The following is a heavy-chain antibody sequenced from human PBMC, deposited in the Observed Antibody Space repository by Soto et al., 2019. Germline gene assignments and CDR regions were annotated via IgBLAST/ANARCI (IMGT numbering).Heavy chain of an antibody. CDR1: GGTFSSYA. CDR2: IIPIFGTA. V-gene: IGHV1-69*01. J-gene: IGHJ5*02. Sequence: QVQLVQSGAEVKTPGSSVKVSCKASGGTFSSYAISWVRQAPGQGLEWMGGIIPIFGTANYAQKFQGRVTTTADESTSTAYMEPSSRRSEDTAVYYCAIDKETGVNWFHPWGQGTRVTVSS. D-gene: IGHD3-10*01. CDR3: AIDKETGVNWFHP.